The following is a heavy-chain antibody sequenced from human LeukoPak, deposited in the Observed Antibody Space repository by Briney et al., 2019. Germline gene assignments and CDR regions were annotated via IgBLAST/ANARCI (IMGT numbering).Heavy chain of an antibody. J-gene: IGHJ4*02. V-gene: IGHV4-59*01. D-gene: IGHD6-19*01. CDR3: ARSPRGRQWLVPDY. CDR1: GGSISSYY. CDR2: FYYSGST. Sequence: SETLSLTCTVSGGSISSYYWSWIRQPPGRGLVWIGYFYYSGSTNYNPSLKSRVTISVDTSKNQFSLGLNSVTAADTAVYYCARSPRGRQWLVPDYWGQGTLVTVSS.